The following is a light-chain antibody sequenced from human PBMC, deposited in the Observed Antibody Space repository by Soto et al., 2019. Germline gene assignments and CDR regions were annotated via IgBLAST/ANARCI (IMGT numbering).Light chain of an antibody. J-gene: IGLJ2*01. V-gene: IGLV2-23*01. CDR3: CSYAGSTNVV. Sequence: QSVLTQPASVSGSPGQSITISCTGTSSDVGSYNLVSWYQQHPGKAPKLMIYEGNKRPSGVSNRFSGSKSGNTASLTISGLQAEDEADYYCCSYAGSTNVVFGGGTKLTVL. CDR2: EGN. CDR1: SSDVGSYNL.